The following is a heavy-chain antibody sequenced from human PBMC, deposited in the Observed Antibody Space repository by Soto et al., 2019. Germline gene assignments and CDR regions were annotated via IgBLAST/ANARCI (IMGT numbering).Heavy chain of an antibody. J-gene: IGHJ4*02. CDR1: GFTFSSYS. D-gene: IGHD2-2*01. CDR3: ARERGYCSSTSCYAPNY. Sequence: GGSLRLSCAASGFTFSSYSMNWVRQAPGKGLEWVSSISSSSSYIYYADSVKGRFTISRDNAKNSLYLQMNSLRAEDTAVYYCARERGYCSSTSCYAPNYWGQGTLVTVSS. CDR2: ISSSSSYI. V-gene: IGHV3-21*01.